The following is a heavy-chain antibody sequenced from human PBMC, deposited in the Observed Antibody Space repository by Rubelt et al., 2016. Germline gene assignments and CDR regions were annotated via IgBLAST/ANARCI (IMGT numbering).Heavy chain of an antibody. CDR3: ARERYNNYIDY. CDR2: IYYSGAT. CDR1: GGSISSAGFY. Sequence: QVQLQESGPGLVEPSQTLSLTCIVSGGSISSAGFYWSWIRLHPGKGLEWIGNIYYSGATSYNPSLKSRVSLSVDKSKNQFSLKLTAGRAADTAVYFWARERYNNYIDYWGQGTLVTVSS. J-gene: IGHJ4*02. D-gene: IGHD1-1*01. V-gene: IGHV4-31*03.